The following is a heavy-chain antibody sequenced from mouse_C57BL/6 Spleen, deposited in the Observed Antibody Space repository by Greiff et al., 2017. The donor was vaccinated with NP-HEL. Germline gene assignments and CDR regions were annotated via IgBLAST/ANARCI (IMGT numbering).Heavy chain of an antibody. J-gene: IGHJ3*01. CDR2: INPYNGGT. Sequence: EVKLQESGPVLVKPGASVKMSCKASGYTFTDYYMNWVKQSHGKSLEWIGVINPYNGGTSYNQKFKGKATLTVDKSSSTAYMELNSLTSEDSAVYYCARSDGYVFAYWGQGTLVTVSA. V-gene: IGHV1-19*01. CDR1: GYTFTDYY. CDR3: ARSDGYVFAY. D-gene: IGHD2-2*01.